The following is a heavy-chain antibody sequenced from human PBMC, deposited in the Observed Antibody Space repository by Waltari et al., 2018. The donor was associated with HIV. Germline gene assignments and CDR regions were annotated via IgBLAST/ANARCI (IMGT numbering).Heavy chain of an antibody. CDR1: GYSFTSSW. CDR2: IDPSDSYT. CDR3: ARHRGYDSSGYYRG. Sequence: EVQLVQSGAEVNKPGESLRISCKGSGYSFTSSWLSRARQMPGKGPEWMGRIDPSDSYTNYSPSFQGHVTISADKSSSTAYLQWSSLKASDTAMYYCARHRGYDSSGYYRGWGQGTLVTVSS. V-gene: IGHV5-10-1*01. D-gene: IGHD3-22*01. J-gene: IGHJ4*02.